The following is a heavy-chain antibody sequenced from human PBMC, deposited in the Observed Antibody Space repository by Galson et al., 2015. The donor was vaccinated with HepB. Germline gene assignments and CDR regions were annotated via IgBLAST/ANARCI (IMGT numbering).Heavy chain of an antibody. CDR1: GGTFSSYT. Sequence: SVKVSCKASGGTFSSYTISWVRQAPGQGLEWMGRIIPILGIANYARKFQGRVTITADKSTSTAYMELSSLRSEDTAVYYCALSLGELSSFFWGQGTLVTVSS. D-gene: IGHD3-16*02. CDR2: IIPILGIA. J-gene: IGHJ4*02. CDR3: ALSLGELSSFF. V-gene: IGHV1-69*02.